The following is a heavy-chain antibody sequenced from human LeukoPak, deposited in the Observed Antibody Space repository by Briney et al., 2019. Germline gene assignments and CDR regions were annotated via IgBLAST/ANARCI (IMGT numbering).Heavy chain of an antibody. CDR2: ISNDGSHK. Sequence: GGSLRLSCAASGFIISGYAMHWVRQAPGKGLEWVALISNDGSHKNYADSVNGRLTISRDNSNNLLYLRMNSLTTEDTAVYYCAREWSQYSSTWKGAFDIWGQGTMVTVSS. CDR1: GFIISGYA. D-gene: IGHD6-13*01. CDR3: AREWSQYSSTWKGAFDI. J-gene: IGHJ3*02. V-gene: IGHV3-30-3*01.